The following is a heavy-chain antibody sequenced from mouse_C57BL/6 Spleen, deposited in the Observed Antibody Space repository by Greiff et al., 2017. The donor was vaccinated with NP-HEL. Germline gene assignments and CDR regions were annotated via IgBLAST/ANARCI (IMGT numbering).Heavy chain of an antibody. J-gene: IGHJ1*03. V-gene: IGHV2-2*01. Sequence: VQLQQSGPGLVQPSQSLSITCTVSGFSLTSYGVHWVRQSPGKGLEWLGVIWSGGSTDYNAAFISRLSISKDNSKSQVFFKMNSLQADDTAIYYCARRDYDGWYFDVWGTGTTVTVSS. CDR3: ARRDYDGWYFDV. D-gene: IGHD2-4*01. CDR1: GFSLTSYG. CDR2: IWSGGST.